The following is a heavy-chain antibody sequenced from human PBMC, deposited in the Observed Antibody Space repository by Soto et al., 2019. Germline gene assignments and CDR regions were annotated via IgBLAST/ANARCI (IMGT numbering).Heavy chain of an antibody. D-gene: IGHD6-13*01. V-gene: IGHV1-3*01. CDR3: ARDLGYSTFDY. Sequence: ASVKVSCKASGYTFTSYVMHWVRQAPGQRLEWMGWINAGNGNTKYSQKFQGRVTITRDTSASTAYMELSSLRSEDTAVYCCARDLGYSTFDYWGQGTLVTVSS. CDR1: GYTFTSYV. CDR2: INAGNGNT. J-gene: IGHJ4*02.